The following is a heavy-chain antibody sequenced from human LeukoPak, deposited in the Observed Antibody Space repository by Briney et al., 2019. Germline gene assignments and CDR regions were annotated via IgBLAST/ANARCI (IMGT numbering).Heavy chain of an antibody. J-gene: IGHJ4*02. Sequence: SQTLSLTCTVSGGSISSGDYYWSWIRQPPGKGLEWIGYIYYSGSTYYNPSLKSRVTISIDTSKNQFSLKLSSVTAADTAVYYCARGVYYYAPLDYWGQGTLVTVSS. V-gene: IGHV4-30-4*08. CDR3: ARGVYYYAPLDY. D-gene: IGHD3-22*01. CDR2: IYYSGST. CDR1: GGSISSGDYY.